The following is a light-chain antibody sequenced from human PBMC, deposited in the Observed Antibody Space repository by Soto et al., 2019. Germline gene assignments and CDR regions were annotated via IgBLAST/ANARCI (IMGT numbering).Light chain of an antibody. V-gene: IGKV3-11*01. CDR1: QSITSY. CDR2: DAV. J-gene: IGKJ2*01. CDR3: QQRSNWHPEFT. Sequence: EIVLTQSPAYLSLTPGERVTLSCRASQSITSYLAWYQKKPGQTPRLLIYDAVNRATGVPDRFSGGGSGTDFTLTISSLEAEDSAVSYCQQRSNWHPEFTFGQGTKVDIK.